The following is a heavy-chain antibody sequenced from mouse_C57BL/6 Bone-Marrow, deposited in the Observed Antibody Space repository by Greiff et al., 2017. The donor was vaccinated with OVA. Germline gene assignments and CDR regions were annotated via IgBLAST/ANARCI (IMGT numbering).Heavy chain of an antibody. Sequence: EVKVEESGGGLVQPGGSMKLSCVASGFTFSNYWMNWVRQSPEKGLEWVAQIRLKSDNYATHYAESVKGRFTISRDDSKSSVYLQMNNLRAEDTGIYYCTDSSGSGAYWGQGTLVTVSA. J-gene: IGHJ3*01. CDR2: IRLKSDNYAT. V-gene: IGHV6-3*01. CDR1: GFTFSNYW. CDR3: TDSSGSGAY. D-gene: IGHD3-2*02.